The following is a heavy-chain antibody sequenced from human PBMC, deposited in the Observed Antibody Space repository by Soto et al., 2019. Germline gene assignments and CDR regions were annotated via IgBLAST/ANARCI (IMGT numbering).Heavy chain of an antibody. CDR3: ATLKADEKALNY. CDR2: IYYSGST. J-gene: IGHJ4*02. CDR1: GGSISSGGYY. V-gene: IGHV4-31*03. Sequence: QVQLQESGPGLVKPSQTLSLTCTVSGGSISSGGYYWSWIRQHPGKGLEWIGYIYYSGSTYYNPYPKSRVTLSIDTSKNHFSLKLTSVTAADTAVYYCATLKADEKALNYWGQGTLVTVSS. D-gene: IGHD6-19*01.